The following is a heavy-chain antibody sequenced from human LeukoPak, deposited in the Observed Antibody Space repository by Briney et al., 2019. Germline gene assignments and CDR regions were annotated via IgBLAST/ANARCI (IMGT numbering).Heavy chain of an antibody. CDR3: VRENYYYDY. CDR2: MYPSSGGT. V-gene: IGHV1-2*02. CDR1: GYSFTANH. Sequence: ASVTVSCKASGYSFTANHLHWVRQAPGQGLEWLGKMYPSSGGTEYARNFQGRFTMTRDTSISTAYMELNSLQSDDTAIYYCVRENYYYDYWGQGTLVTVSS. J-gene: IGHJ4*02. D-gene: IGHD3-22*01.